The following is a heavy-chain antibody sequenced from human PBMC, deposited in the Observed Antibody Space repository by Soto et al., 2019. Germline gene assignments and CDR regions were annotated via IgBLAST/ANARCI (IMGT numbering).Heavy chain of an antibody. CDR2: LEDGER. Sequence: RASVKVSCKVSGYRLSELSLHWVRQTPGKGLEWMGGLEDGERFYAQNFQGRVTMTEDTSTDTAYMELTSLRFEDTAMYFCATRSRLSGRYYAWFDPWGPGTLVTVSS. J-gene: IGHJ5*02. V-gene: IGHV1-24*01. CDR1: GYRLSELS. CDR3: ATRSRLSGRYYAWFDP. D-gene: IGHD1-26*01.